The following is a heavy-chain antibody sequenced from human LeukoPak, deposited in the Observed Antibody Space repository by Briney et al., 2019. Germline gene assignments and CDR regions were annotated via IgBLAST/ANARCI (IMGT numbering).Heavy chain of an antibody. D-gene: IGHD6-6*01. CDR3: ARGRRSSSSGRDYYYYYMDV. J-gene: IGHJ6*03. V-gene: IGHV1-8*01. CDR1: GYTFTSYD. CDR2: MNPNSGNT. Sequence: ASVKVSCKASGYTFTSYDINWVRQATGRGLEWMGWMNPNSGNTGYAQKFQGRVTMTRNTSISTAYMELSSLRSEDTAVYYCARGRRSSSSGRDYYYYYMDVWGKGTTVTVSS.